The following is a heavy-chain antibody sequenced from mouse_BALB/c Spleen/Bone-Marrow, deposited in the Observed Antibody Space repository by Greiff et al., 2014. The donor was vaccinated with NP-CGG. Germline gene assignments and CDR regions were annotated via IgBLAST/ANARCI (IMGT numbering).Heavy chain of an antibody. V-gene: IGHV1-4*01. CDR2: INPSSGYT. CDR3: ARESLYGSNYY. CDR1: GYTFTSYT. D-gene: IGHD1-1*01. Sequence: VKLMESGAELARPGASVKMSCEASGYTFTSYTMHWVKQRPGQGLEWIGYINPSSGYTNYNQKFKDKATLTADKSSSTAYMQLSSLTSEDSAVYYCARESLYGSNYYWGQGTTLTVSS. J-gene: IGHJ2*01.